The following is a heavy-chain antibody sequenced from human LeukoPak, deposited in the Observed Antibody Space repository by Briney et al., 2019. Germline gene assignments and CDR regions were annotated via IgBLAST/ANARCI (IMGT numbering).Heavy chain of an antibody. Sequence: GGTLRLSCAASGFTFSTFGMSWVRQAPGKGMEWVSAISGNGGSTYYADSVKGRFTISRDNAKTSLYLQMNSLRAEDTAVYYCARVGPWVNPDYYYYMDVWGKGTTVTVSS. CDR3: ARVGPWVNPDYYYYMDV. V-gene: IGHV3-23*01. CDR2: ISGNGGST. D-gene: IGHD1-14*01. CDR1: GFTFSTFG. J-gene: IGHJ6*03.